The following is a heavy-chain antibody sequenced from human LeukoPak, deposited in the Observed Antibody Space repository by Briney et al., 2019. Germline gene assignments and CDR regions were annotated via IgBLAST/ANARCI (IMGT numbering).Heavy chain of an antibody. CDR1: GYSFTSYW. J-gene: IGHJ4*02. V-gene: IGHV5-51*01. D-gene: IGHD3-10*01. Sequence: GESLKISCKGSGYSFTSYWIGWVRQMPGKGLEWMGIIYPGDSDTRYSPSFQGQVTISADKSISTAYLQWSSLKASDTAMYYCARPVYHPVWFGESGDDYWGQGTLVTVSS. CDR2: IYPGDSDT. CDR3: ARPVYHPVWFGESGDDY.